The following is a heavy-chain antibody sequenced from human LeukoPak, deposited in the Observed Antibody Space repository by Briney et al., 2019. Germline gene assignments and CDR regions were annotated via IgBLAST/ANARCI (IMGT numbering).Heavy chain of an antibody. V-gene: IGHV3-74*01. CDR3: ARGRSSGGNDGPWVDH. D-gene: IGHD3-10*01. J-gene: IGHJ4*02. CDR2: IASDGSST. Sequence: GGSLRLSCAASGFTVSSNYMNWVRQAPGKGLVWVSRIASDGSSTTYADSVKGRFIISRDNSKNTLYLEMNSLRVEDTAVYYCARGRSSGGNDGPWVDHWGQGTLVTVSS. CDR1: GFTVSSNY.